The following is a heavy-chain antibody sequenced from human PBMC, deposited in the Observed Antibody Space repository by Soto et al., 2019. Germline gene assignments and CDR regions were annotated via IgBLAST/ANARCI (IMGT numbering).Heavy chain of an antibody. CDR1: GYTFTSYG. CDR2: ISAYNGNT. CDR3: ARDSYYDSSGYSIFDY. D-gene: IGHD3-22*01. V-gene: IGHV1-18*01. Sequence: GASVKVSCKASGYTFTSYGISWVRQAPGQGLEWMGWISAYNGNTNYAQKLQGRVTMTTDTSTSTAYMELRSLRSDDTAVYYCARDSYYDSSGYSIFDYWGQGTLVTVS. J-gene: IGHJ4*02.